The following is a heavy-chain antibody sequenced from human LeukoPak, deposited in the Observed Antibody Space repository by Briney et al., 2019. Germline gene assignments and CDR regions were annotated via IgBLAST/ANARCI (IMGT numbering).Heavy chain of an antibody. CDR1: GYTFTSYY. CDR3: ARDPPGGDCYDY. D-gene: IGHD2-21*01. CDR2: INPSGGST. J-gene: IGHJ4*02. V-gene: IGHV1-46*01. Sequence: GASVKVSCKASGYTFTSYYMHWVRQAPGQGLEWMGIINPSGGSTSYGQKFQGRVTMTRDMSTSTVYMELSSLRSEDTAVYYCARDPPGGDCYDYWGQGTLVTVSS.